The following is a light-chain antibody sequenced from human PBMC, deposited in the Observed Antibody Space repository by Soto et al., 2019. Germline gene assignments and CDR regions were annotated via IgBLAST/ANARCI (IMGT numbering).Light chain of an antibody. CDR3: QQYGSSTET. J-gene: IGKJ2*01. Sequence: EIVVTQSPGTLSLSPGERATLSCRASQSVSSSYLAWYQQKPGQAPRLLIYGASSRATGIPDRFSGSESGTDFTLTISRLEPEDFAVYYCQQYGSSTETFGQGTKLEIK. CDR1: QSVSSSY. CDR2: GAS. V-gene: IGKV3-20*01.